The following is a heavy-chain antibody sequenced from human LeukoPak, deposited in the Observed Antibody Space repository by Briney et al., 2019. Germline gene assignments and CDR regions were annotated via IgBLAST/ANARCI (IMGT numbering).Heavy chain of an antibody. CDR1: GFTFSIYA. J-gene: IGHJ5*02. CDR3: VYNWFDP. CDR2: ISSSSTTI. Sequence: PGGSLRLSCAASGFTFSIYAMNWVRQAPGKGLEWVSYISSSSTTIYYADSVKGRFTISRGDAKNLLFLQMNSLRDEDTAVYYCVYNWFDPWGQGTLVAVSS. V-gene: IGHV3-48*02.